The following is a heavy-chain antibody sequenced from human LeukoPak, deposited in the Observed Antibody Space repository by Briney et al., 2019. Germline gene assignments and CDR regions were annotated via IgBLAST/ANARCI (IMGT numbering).Heavy chain of an antibody. CDR2: ISGSGGST. CDR1: GFTFSSYA. D-gene: IGHD5-12*01. V-gene: IGHV3-23*01. J-gene: IGHJ3*02. CDR3: AKXRXVDXVATITGAFDI. Sequence: GGSLRLSCAASGFTFSSYAMSWVRQAPGKGLEWVSAISGSGGSTYYADSVKGRFTISRDNSKNTLYLQMNSLRAEDTAVYYCAKXRXVDXVATITGAFDIWGQGTMVTVSS.